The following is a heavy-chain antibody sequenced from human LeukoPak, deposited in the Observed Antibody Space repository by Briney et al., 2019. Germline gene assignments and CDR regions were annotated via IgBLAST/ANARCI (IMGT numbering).Heavy chain of an antibody. CDR3: ARVFYGDYPSRYFDY. CDR2: IIRSSSYI. J-gene: IGHJ4*02. V-gene: IGHV3-21*01. Sequence: KPGRCLRLSCAASGFTFSSSSMNWVRQAPGKWLEWVSSIIRSSSYIYYADSVKGRSTISRDNAKNSLYLQMNSLRAEDTTVYYCARVFYGDYPSRYFDYWGQGTLVTVSS. D-gene: IGHD4-17*01. CDR1: GFTFSSSS.